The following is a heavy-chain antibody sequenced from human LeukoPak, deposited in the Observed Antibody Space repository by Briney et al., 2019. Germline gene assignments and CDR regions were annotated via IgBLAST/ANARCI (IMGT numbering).Heavy chain of an antibody. CDR1: GFTFSSYS. V-gene: IGHV3-21*04. CDR2: ISSSGTYK. Sequence: PGGSLRLSCAVSGFTFSSYSMSWVRQAPGKGLEWVSSISSSGTYKYYADSVKGRFTISRDNAKNSLYLQMNSLRSEDTAVYYCARSVYFGVDVWGQGTTVTVSS. D-gene: IGHD5/OR15-5a*01. CDR3: ARSVYFGVDV. J-gene: IGHJ6*02.